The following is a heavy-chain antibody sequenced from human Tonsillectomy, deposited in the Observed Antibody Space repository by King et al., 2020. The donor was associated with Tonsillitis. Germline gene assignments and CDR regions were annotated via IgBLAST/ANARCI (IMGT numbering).Heavy chain of an antibody. CDR3: ARDLTPYYYGSSGYRNWFDP. CDR2: IWYDGSNK. V-gene: IGHV3-33*01. Sequence: VQLVESGGGVVQPGRSLRLSCAASGFTFSSYGMHWVRQAPGKGLEWVAVIWYDGSNKYYADSVKGRFTISRDNSKNTLYLQRNSLRAEDTAVYSCARDLTPYYYGSSGYRNWFDPWGQGPLVTVSS. CDR1: GFTFSSYG. J-gene: IGHJ5*02. D-gene: IGHD3-22*01.